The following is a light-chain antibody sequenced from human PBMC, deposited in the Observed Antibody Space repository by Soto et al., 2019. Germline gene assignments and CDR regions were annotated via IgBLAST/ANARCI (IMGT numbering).Light chain of an antibody. J-gene: IGLJ3*02. CDR1: SGDVGAYNY. CDR2: EVS. CDR3: SSYSASNNRWV. V-gene: IGLV2-8*01. Sequence: QSALTQPPSASGSPGQSVTLSFTGTSGDVGAYNYVSWYQQYPGTAPRLIIYEVSKRPSGVPDRFSGSKSGNTAPLTVSGLQAEDEAEYHCSSYSASNNRWVFGGGTKLTVL.